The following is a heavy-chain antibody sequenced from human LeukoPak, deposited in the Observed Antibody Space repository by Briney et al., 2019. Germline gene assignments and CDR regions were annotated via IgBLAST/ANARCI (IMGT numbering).Heavy chain of an antibody. Sequence: GGSLRLSCAASGFTFSSYEMNWVRQAPGKGLEWVSYISSSGSTIYYADSVKGRFTISRDNAKNSLYLQMNSLRAEDTAVYYCARDTTMVRGVSYFDYWGQGTLVTVSS. V-gene: IGHV3-48*03. J-gene: IGHJ4*02. CDR3: ARDTTMVRGVSYFDY. CDR1: GFTFSSYE. CDR2: ISSSGSTI. D-gene: IGHD3-10*01.